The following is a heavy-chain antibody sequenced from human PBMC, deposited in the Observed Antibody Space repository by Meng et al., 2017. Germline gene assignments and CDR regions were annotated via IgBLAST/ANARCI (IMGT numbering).Heavy chain of an antibody. Sequence: GESLKISCAASGFTFSSYAMHWVRQAPGKGLEWVAVISYDGSNKYYADSVKGRFTISRDNSKNSLYLQMNSLRAEDTAVYYCARSRFRIAAAYDAFDIWGQGTMVTVSS. CDR3: ARSRFRIAAAYDAFDI. J-gene: IGHJ3*02. CDR1: GFTFSSYA. V-gene: IGHV3-30*07. CDR2: ISYDGSNK. D-gene: IGHD6-13*01.